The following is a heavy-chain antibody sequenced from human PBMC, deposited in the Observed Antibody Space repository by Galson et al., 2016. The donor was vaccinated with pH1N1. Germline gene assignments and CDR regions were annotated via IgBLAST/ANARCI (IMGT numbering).Heavy chain of an antibody. J-gene: IGHJ4*02. CDR3: AHSAPRSVGAPPPLDVDY. V-gene: IGHV2-5*02. CDR1: GFSLSTSGVG. CDR2: IYWDGDR. Sequence: PALVKPTQTLTLTCTFSGFSLSTSGVGVGWIRQPPGKALEWLALIYWDGDRRYSPSLKSKLAITKDTSRNQVVLRMTNMDPVDSATYYCAHSAPRSVGAPPPLDVDYWGQGTLVTVYS. D-gene: IGHD1-1*01.